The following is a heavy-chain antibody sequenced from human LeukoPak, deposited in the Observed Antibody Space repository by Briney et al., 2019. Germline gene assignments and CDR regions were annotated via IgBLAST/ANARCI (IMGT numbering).Heavy chain of an antibody. D-gene: IGHD3-22*01. V-gene: IGHV3-30*18. CDR2: ISYDGSNK. J-gene: IGHJ6*03. Sequence: PGGSLRLSCAASGFTFSSYGMHWVRQAPGKGLEWVAVISYDGSNKYYADSVKGRFTIYRDNSKNTLYLQMNSLRAEDTAVYYCAKDASDYYDSSGYYIERYGYYMDVWGKGTTVTVSS. CDR3: AKDASDYYDSSGYYIERYGYYMDV. CDR1: GFTFSSYG.